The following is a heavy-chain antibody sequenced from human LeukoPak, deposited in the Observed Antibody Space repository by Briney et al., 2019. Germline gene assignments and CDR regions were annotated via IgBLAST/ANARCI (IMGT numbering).Heavy chain of an antibody. Sequence: SVKVSCKASGGTFSSYAISWVRQAPGQGLEWMGGIIPIFGTANYAQKFQGRVTITADESTSTAYMELSSLRSEDTAVYYCARDYYGSGSFPHWGQGTLVTVSS. D-gene: IGHD3-10*01. CDR3: ARDYYGSGSFPH. V-gene: IGHV1-69*13. J-gene: IGHJ4*02. CDR2: IIPIFGTA. CDR1: GGTFSSYA.